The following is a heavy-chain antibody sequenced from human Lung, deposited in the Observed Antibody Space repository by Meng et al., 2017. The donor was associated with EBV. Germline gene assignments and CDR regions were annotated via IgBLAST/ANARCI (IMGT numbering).Heavy chain of an antibody. V-gene: IGHV4-4*03. Sequence: GHRQESGPGLVRPPGTRSLTCAVSVGSISSSNWWSWVRQPPGKGLEWIGEIYHSGSTNYNPSLKSRVTIPVDKSKNQFSLKLSSVTAADTAVYYCASFPPPGKQWLVTDYWGQGTLVTVSS. CDR1: VGSISSSNW. CDR2: IYHSGST. J-gene: IGHJ4*02. CDR3: ASFPPPGKQWLVTDY. D-gene: IGHD6-19*01.